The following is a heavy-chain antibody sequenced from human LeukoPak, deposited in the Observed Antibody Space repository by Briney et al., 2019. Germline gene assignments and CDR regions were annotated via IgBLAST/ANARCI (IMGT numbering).Heavy chain of an antibody. Sequence: PSETLSLTCTVSGGSISSSSYYWGWIRQPPGKGLEWIGSIYYSGSTYYNPSLKSRVTISVDTSKNQFSLKLSSVTAADTAVYYCAQTPTRPGYYGMDVWGQGTTVTVSS. J-gene: IGHJ6*02. V-gene: IGHV4-39*07. CDR1: GGSISSSSYY. CDR2: IYYSGST. D-gene: IGHD4-23*01. CDR3: AQTPTRPGYYGMDV.